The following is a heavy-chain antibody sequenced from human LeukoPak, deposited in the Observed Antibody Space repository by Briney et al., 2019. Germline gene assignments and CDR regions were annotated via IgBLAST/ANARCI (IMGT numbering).Heavy chain of an antibody. J-gene: IGHJ5*02. Sequence: PSETLSLTCSVSGESMTPYYWTWIRQSAGKGLEWLGRVFHTGQHNYNPSLKSRLSMSLDASRNLFSLTLTSVTAADTAIYYCARVSGYCSGGRCYGGQWFDPWGQGTLVIVSS. V-gene: IGHV4-4*07. D-gene: IGHD2-15*01. CDR1: GESMTPYY. CDR2: VFHTGQH. CDR3: ARVSGYCSGGRCYGGQWFDP.